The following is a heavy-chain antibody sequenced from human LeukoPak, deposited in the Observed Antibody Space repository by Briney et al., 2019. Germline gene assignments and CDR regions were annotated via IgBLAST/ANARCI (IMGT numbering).Heavy chain of an antibody. CDR3: ARGGAATVTTSYYYYYYYMDV. CDR1: GGSISSYY. D-gene: IGHD4-11*01. Sequence: KTSETLSLTCTVSGGSISSYYWSWIRQPPGKGLEWIGYIYYSGSTNYNPSLKSRVTISVDTSKNQFSLKLSSVTAADTAVYYCARGGAATVTTSYYYYYYYMDVWGKGTTVTVSS. CDR2: IYYSGST. J-gene: IGHJ6*03. V-gene: IGHV4-59*01.